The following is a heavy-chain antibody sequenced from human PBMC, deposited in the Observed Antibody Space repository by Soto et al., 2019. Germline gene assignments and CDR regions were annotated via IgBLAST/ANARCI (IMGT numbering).Heavy chain of an antibody. J-gene: IGHJ4*02. CDR1: GFGFSNHW. V-gene: IGHV3-7*01. CDR3: SRGHSPPFY. CDR2: INQDDSSK. Sequence: GGSLRLSCAASGFGFSNHWMNWVRQAPGKGLEWVANINQDDSSKDYVDSVKGRFTVSRDNANNLLFLQMNSLRVEDTAVYYWSRGHSPPFYWGQGTLVTVSS. D-gene: IGHD2-21*01.